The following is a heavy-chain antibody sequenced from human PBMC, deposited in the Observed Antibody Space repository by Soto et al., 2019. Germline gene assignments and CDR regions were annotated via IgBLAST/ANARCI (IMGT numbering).Heavy chain of an antibody. CDR2: IYYSGST. CDR3: ASPKIAFYNWFDP. CDR1: GGSISSSSYY. D-gene: IGHD3-3*02. J-gene: IGHJ5*02. Sequence: QLQLQESGPGLVKPSETLSLTCTVSGGSISSSSYYWGWIRQPPGKGLEWIGSIYYSGSTYYNPSLKSRDTISVDTYKNQFSLKLSSVTAADTAVYYCASPKIAFYNWFDPWGQGTLVTVSS. V-gene: IGHV4-39*01.